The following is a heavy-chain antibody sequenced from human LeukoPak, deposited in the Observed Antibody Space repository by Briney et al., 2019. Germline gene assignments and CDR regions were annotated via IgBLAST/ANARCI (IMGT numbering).Heavy chain of an antibody. CDR3: AREIAVAGTSSWFDP. Sequence: GGSLRLSCAGSGFTFSVYALSWVRQAPDKGLEWVALISYDGTNKYYADSVKGRFTISRDNSKNTLYLQMNSLRAEDTAVYYCAREIAVAGTSSWFDPWGQGTLVTVSS. CDR2: ISYDGTNK. V-gene: IGHV3-30-3*01. J-gene: IGHJ5*02. D-gene: IGHD6-19*01. CDR1: GFTFSVYA.